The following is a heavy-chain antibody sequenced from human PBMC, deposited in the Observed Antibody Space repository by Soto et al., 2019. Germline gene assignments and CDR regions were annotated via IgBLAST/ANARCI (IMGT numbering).Heavy chain of an antibody. J-gene: IGHJ1*01. V-gene: IGHV3-74*01. CDR2: IYNDGSST. D-gene: IGHD6-19*01. CDR3: AKGVPGIAVAGTGYFQH. CDR1: GFTFSSYW. Sequence: GGSLRLSCAASGFTFSSYWMHWVRQAPGKGLVWVSRIYNDGSSTSYADSVKGRFTISRDNSKNTLYLQMNSLRAEDTAVYYCAKGVPGIAVAGTGYFQHWGQGTLVTVSS.